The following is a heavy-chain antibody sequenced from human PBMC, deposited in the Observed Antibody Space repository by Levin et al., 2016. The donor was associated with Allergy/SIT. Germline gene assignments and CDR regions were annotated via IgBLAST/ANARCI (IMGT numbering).Heavy chain of an antibody. CDR2: ISYTGTT. V-gene: IGHV4-59*01. CDR3: ASLGIPAAGTGNSADD. J-gene: IGHJ4*02. Sequence: SETLSLTCAVSGDSISSYYWSWIRQPPRKGLEWIGHISYTGTTNYNPSLKSRITMSFATSKKQFSLRLTSVTKADSAIYYCASLGIPAAGTGNSADDWGPGILVNVSS. D-gene: IGHD6-13*01. CDR1: GDSISSYY.